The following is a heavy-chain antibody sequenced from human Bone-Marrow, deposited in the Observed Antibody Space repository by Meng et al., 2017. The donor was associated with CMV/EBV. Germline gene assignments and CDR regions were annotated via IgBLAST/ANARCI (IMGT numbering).Heavy chain of an antibody. CDR3: ARGGVGLVATFPN. Sequence: ASGKVSCKASGYTFTGYYMHWVRQAPGQGLEWMGWINPNLGSTKYAQIFQGRVTLTRDTSISTAYMQLTSLTSDDTAVYYCARGGVGLVATFPNWGQGTLVTVSS. CDR1: GYTFTGYY. D-gene: IGHD5-12*01. J-gene: IGHJ4*02. V-gene: IGHV1-2*02. CDR2: INPNLGST.